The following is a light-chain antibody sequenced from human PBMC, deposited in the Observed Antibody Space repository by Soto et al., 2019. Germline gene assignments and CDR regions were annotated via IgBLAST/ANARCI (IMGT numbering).Light chain of an antibody. CDR1: SRDVGGYNF. Sequence: QSVLTQPRSVSGSPGQSVTIPCTGTSRDVGGYNFVSWYQQHPGKAPKLIIFDVSKRPSGAPDRFSASKSDNTASLTISGLQAEDEADYYCCSYAGSDTYVFATGTKVTVL. J-gene: IGLJ1*01. V-gene: IGLV2-11*01. CDR2: DVS. CDR3: CSYAGSDTYV.